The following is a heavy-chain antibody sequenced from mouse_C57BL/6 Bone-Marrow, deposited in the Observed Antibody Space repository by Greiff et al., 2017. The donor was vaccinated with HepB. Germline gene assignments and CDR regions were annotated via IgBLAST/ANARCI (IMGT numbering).Heavy chain of an antibody. D-gene: IGHD6-1*01. J-gene: IGHJ2*01. CDR2: IYPSDSYT. CDR3: ARGLPFDY. V-gene: IGHV1-50*01. Sequence: QVQLQQPGAELVKPGASVKLSCKASGYTFTSYWMQWVKQRPEQGLEWIGEIYPSDSYTNYNQKFKGKATLTVDTSSSTAYMQLSSLTSEDSAVYYCARGLPFDYWGQGTTLSVSS. CDR1: GYTFTSYW.